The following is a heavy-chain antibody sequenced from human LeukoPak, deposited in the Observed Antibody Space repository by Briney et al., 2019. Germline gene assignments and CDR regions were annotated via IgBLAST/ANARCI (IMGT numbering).Heavy chain of an antibody. CDR3: ARAGVPAAEGEDY. J-gene: IGHJ4*02. CDR1: GYTFTSYD. Sequence: AGSVKVSCKASGYTFTSYDINWVRQATGQGLEWMGWMNPNSGNTGYAQKFQGRVTMTRNTSISTAYMELSSLRSEDTAVSYCARAGVPAAEGEDYWGQGTLVTVSS. D-gene: IGHD2-2*01. CDR2: MNPNSGNT. V-gene: IGHV1-8*01.